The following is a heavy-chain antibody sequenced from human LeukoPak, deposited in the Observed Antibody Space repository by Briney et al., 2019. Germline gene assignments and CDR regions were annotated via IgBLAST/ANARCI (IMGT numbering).Heavy chain of an antibody. CDR3: AKDRNYDILTGYYSGFDY. V-gene: IGHV3-23*01. CDR2: ISGSGGST. CDR1: GFTFSSYA. D-gene: IGHD3-9*01. J-gene: IGHJ4*02. Sequence: PGGSLRLSCAASGFTFSSYAMSWVRQAPGKGLEWVSAISGSGGSTYYADSVKGRFTISRDNSKNTLYLQMNSLRAEDTAVYYCAKDRNYDILTGYYSGFDYWGQGTLVTVSS.